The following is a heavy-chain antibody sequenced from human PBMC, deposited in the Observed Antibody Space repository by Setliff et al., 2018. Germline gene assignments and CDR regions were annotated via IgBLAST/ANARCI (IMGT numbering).Heavy chain of an antibody. D-gene: IGHD2-15*01. Sequence: GASVKVSCKASGYTFRQSIVSWVRQAPGQGLEWLGWIGVYSGNTYSARRFQGRVSLTTDESTNTAYLELRGLRADDTAVYYCERLVRHCTRISCQRTSEADLWGQGTQVTVSS. CDR1: GYTFRQSI. CDR2: IGVYSGNT. J-gene: IGHJ5*02. V-gene: IGHV1-18*01. CDR3: ERLVRHCTRISCQRTSEADL.